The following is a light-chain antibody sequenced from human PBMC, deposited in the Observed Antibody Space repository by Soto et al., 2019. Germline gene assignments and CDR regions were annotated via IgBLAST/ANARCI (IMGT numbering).Light chain of an antibody. J-gene: IGKJ3*01. V-gene: IGKV1-27*01. CDR3: QKYSSVPV. Sequence: IQMTQSPSSLSASVGDRVTITCRASQGISNYVAWYQQKPGKPPKLLIYAASTLQSGVPSRFSGSGSGTDVTLTSNSLQPEDVATYSCQKYSSVPVFGPGTKVDIK. CDR1: QGISNY. CDR2: AAS.